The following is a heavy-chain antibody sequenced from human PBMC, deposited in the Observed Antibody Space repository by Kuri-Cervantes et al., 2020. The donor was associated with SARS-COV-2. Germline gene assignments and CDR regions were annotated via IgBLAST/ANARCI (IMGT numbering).Heavy chain of an antibody. Sequence: SETLSLTCAVSGYSISSGYYWGWIRQPPGKGLEWIGSIYHSGSTYYNPSLKSRVTISVDTSKNQFSLKLSSVTAADTAVYYCARGIVVVPAAIRGELYNWFDPWGQGTLVTVSS. CDR2: IYHSGST. V-gene: IGHV4-38-2*01. D-gene: IGHD2-2*02. J-gene: IGHJ5*02. CDR1: GYSISSGYY. CDR3: ARGIVVVPAAIRGELYNWFDP.